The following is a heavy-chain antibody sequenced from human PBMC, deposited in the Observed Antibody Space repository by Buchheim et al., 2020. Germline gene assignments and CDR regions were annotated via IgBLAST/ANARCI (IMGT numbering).Heavy chain of an antibody. J-gene: IGHJ4*02. D-gene: IGHD3-22*01. CDR3: ARAPYFSHSSGFYPYFDF. Sequence: QVQLQQWGAGLLKPSETLSLTCAVYGGSFSGYYWSWIRQPPGKELEWIGYIFSSGRTNYNPSLKSRVTISVDTSKNQFSLRLSSVTAADTAVYYCARAPYFSHSSGFYPYFDFWGQGTL. V-gene: IGHV4-34*11. CDR2: IFSSGRT. CDR1: GGSFSGYY.